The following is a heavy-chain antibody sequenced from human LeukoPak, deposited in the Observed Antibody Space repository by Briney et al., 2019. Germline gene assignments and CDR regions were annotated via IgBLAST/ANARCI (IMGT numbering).Heavy chain of an antibody. CDR1: GGAFSGYY. V-gene: IGHV4-34*01. J-gene: IGHJ4*02. Sequence: SETLTLTCAVYGGAFSGYYWSWIRQPPGKGLEWMGEINHSGSTNYNPSLKSRVTISVDTSKTQFSLKLSSVTAADTAMYYCARRTYSSSWYRVDYWGQGTLVTVSS. CDR2: INHSGST. CDR3: ARRTYSSSWYRVDY. D-gene: IGHD6-13*01.